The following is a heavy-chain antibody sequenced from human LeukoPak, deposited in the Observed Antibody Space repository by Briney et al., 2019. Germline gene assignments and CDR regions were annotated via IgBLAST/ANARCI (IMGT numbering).Heavy chain of an antibody. CDR2: IYHSGST. CDR1: AYSISSGYY. Sequence: SSETLSLTCAVSAYSISSGYYWGWIRQPPGKGLAWIGSIYHSGSTYYNPSLKSPVTISVDTSKNQFSLKLSSVTAADTAVYYCARDLHDYGIDYWGQGTLVTVSS. J-gene: IGHJ4*02. V-gene: IGHV4-38-2*02. D-gene: IGHD4-17*01. CDR3: ARDLHDYGIDY.